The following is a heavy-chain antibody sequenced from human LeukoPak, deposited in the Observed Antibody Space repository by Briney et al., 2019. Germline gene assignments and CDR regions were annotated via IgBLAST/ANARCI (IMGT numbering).Heavy chain of an antibody. Sequence: GASVKVSCKASGYTFTSYGISWVRQAPGQGLEWMGWISAYNDNTNYVQKFQGRVTMTTDISTSTAYMELRSLRSDDTAVYYCARVGGQLLDWFDPWGQGTLVTVSS. CDR1: GYTFTSYG. CDR3: ARVGGQLLDWFDP. J-gene: IGHJ5*02. V-gene: IGHV1-18*01. CDR2: ISAYNDNT. D-gene: IGHD6-6*01.